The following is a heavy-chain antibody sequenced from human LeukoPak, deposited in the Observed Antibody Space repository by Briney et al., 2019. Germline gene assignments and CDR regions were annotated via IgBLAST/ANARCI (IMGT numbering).Heavy chain of an antibody. J-gene: IGHJ4*02. CDR1: GFTFSSYG. V-gene: IGHV3-30*03. D-gene: IGHD6-13*01. Sequence: GGSLRLSCAASGFTFSSYGMHWVRQAPGKGLEWVAVISYDGSNKYYADSVKGRFTISRDNSKNTLYLQMNSLRAEDTAVYYCAREIPGIAAAGTLDYWGQGTLVTVSS. CDR2: ISYDGSNK. CDR3: AREIPGIAAAGTLDY.